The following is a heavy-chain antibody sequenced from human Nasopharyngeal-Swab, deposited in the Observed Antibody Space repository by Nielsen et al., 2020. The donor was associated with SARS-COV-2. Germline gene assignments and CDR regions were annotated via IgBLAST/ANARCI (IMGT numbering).Heavy chain of an antibody. CDR3: AKAFADYYGSGSSDY. CDR1: GFTFDDYA. CDR2: ISWNSGSI. J-gene: IGHJ4*02. Sequence: GGSLRLSCAASGFTFDDYAMHWVRQAPGKGLEWVSGISWNSGSIGYADSVKGRFTISRDNPKNSLYLQMNSLRAEDTALYYCAKAFADYYGSGSSDYWGQGTLVTASS. D-gene: IGHD3-10*01. V-gene: IGHV3-9*01.